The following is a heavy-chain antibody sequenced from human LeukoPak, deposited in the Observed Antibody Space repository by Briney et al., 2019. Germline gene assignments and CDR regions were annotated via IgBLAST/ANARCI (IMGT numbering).Heavy chain of an antibody. Sequence: GGSLRLSCAASGFTFDDYGMTWVRQAPGKGLEWVSGINWNGGSTGYADSVKGRFTISRDNAKNSLYLQMNSLRAEDTALYHCARETYYGSGSYDAFDIWGQGKMVTVSS. V-gene: IGHV3-20*01. CDR1: GFTFDDYG. CDR3: ARETYYGSGSYDAFDI. J-gene: IGHJ3*02. D-gene: IGHD3-10*01. CDR2: INWNGGST.